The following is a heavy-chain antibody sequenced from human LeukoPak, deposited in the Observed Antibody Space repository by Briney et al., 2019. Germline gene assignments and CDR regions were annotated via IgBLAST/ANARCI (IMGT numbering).Heavy chain of an antibody. D-gene: IGHD6-13*01. CDR3: ARGIAAAEGENY. J-gene: IGHJ4*02. CDR1: GYTFTSYY. Sequence: EASVKVSCKASGYTFTSYYMHWVRQAPGQGLEWMGIINPSGGSTSYAQKFQGRVTMTTDTSTSTAYMELRSLRSDDTAVYYCARGIAAAEGENYWGQGTLVTVSS. V-gene: IGHV1-46*01. CDR2: INPSGGST.